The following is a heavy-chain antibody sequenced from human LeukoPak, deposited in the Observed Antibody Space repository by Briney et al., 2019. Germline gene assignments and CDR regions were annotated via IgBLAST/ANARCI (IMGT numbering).Heavy chain of an antibody. J-gene: IGHJ4*02. V-gene: IGHV1-24*01. CDR3: ATAKSWRMVRGVHFYYFDY. CDR2: FDPEDGET. CDR1: GYTLTELS. D-gene: IGHD3-10*01. Sequence: ASGKVSCKVSGYTLTELSMHWVRQAPGKGLEWMGGFDPEDGETIYAQKFQGRVTMTEDTSTDTAYMELSSLRSEDTAVYYCATAKSWRMVRGVHFYYFDYWGQGTLVTVSS.